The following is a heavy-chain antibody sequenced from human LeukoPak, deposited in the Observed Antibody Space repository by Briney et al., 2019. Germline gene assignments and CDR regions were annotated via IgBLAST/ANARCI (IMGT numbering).Heavy chain of an antibody. CDR2: ISSSSSTI. D-gene: IGHD3-9*01. V-gene: IGHV3-48*01. J-gene: IGHJ4*02. CDR3: ARALRYFDLDY. CDR1: GFTFSSYS. Sequence: GGSLRLSCAASGFTFSSYSMNWVRQAPGKGLEWVSYISSSSSTIYYADSVKGRFTISRDNAKNSLYLQMNSLRAEDTAVYYCARALRYFDLDYWGQGTLVTVSS.